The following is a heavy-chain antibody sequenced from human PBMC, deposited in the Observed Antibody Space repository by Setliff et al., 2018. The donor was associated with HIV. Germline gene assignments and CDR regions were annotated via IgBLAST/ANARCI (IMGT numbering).Heavy chain of an antibody. CDR2: VSYSGST. V-gene: IGHV4-59*08. D-gene: IGHD5-18*01. J-gene: IGHJ5*02. CDR3: ATSGYSYAFNWFDP. Sequence: PSETLSLTCTVSGGFISTYYWTWIRQSPGKGLEWIGHVSYSGSTNYNPSLKSRVTISVDTSKNHFSLNLNSVTAADTAVYYCATSGYSYAFNWFDPWGQGTLVTVSS. CDR1: GGFISTYY.